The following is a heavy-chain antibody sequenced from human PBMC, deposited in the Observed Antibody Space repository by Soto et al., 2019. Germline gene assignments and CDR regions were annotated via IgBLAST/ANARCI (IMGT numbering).Heavy chain of an antibody. V-gene: IGHV3-23*01. CDR1: GFTFISYA. Sequence: PWWSLRLACAASGFTFISYAMSWVRQAPGKGLEWVSAIRGSGGSTYYADSVKGRFTIYRGNAKNALSLQMNSLRSEDTSVYYGAKDAKGRPLETVRTRYFDLWGRGTLVTVSS. CDR3: AKDAKGRPLETVRTRYFDL. D-gene: IGHD1-26*01. J-gene: IGHJ2*01. CDR2: IRGSGGST.